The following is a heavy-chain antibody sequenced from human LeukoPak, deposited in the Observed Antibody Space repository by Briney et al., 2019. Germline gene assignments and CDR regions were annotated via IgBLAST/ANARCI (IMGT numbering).Heavy chain of an antibody. D-gene: IGHD3-3*01. CDR3: TRETSLRYYDFWSGWDY. Sequence: SETLSLTCTVSGGSISSSSYYWGWIRQPPGKGLEWIGSIYYSGSTYYNPSLKSRVTISVDTSKNQFSLQLNSVTPEDTAVYYCTRETSLRYYDFWSGWDYWGQGTLVTVSS. V-gene: IGHV4-39*02. CDR1: GGSISSSSYY. CDR2: IYYSGST. J-gene: IGHJ4*02.